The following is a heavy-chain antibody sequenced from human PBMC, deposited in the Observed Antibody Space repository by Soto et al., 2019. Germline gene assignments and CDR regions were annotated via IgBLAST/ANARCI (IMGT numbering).Heavy chain of an antibody. V-gene: IGHV3-23*01. Sequence: EVQLLESGGGLVQPGGSLRLSCAASGFTFSSYAMNWFRQPPGKGLEWVSAIGGSGGSTYYADSVKGRFTISRDNSKNTLYLQMNSLRAEDTAIYYCAKTMGLDYWGQGTLVTVSS. J-gene: IGHJ4*02. CDR2: IGGSGGST. CDR3: AKTMGLDY. CDR1: GFTFSSYA. D-gene: IGHD1-26*01.